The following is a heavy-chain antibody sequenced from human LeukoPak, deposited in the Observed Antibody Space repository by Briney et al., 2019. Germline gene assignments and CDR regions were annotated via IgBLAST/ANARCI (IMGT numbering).Heavy chain of an antibody. CDR3: AKGGGGRLMYYYYMDV. CDR1: GFTFADYA. J-gene: IGHJ6*03. V-gene: IGHV3-9*03. Sequence: GGSLRLSCAASGFTFADYAMHSVRQAPRKGLEWVSGISWNSDSIDYADSVKGRFTISRDNAKNSLYLQMNSLRAEDMALYYCAKGGGGRLMYYYYMDVWGKGTTVTVSS. D-gene: IGHD3-16*01. CDR2: ISWNSDSI.